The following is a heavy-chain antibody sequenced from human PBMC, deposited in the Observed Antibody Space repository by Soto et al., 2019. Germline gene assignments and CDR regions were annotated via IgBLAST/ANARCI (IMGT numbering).Heavy chain of an antibody. Sequence: QRLEWMGWINAGNGNTKYSQKFQGRVTITRDKSTSTAYMELSSLRSEDTAVYYCARDLQDYYGSGSYLTFDIWGQGTMVTVSS. CDR2: INAGNGNT. CDR3: ARDLQDYYGSGSYLTFDI. J-gene: IGHJ3*02. V-gene: IGHV1-3*01. D-gene: IGHD3-10*01.